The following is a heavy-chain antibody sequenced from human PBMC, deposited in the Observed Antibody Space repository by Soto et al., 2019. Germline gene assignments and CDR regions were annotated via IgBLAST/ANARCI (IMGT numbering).Heavy chain of an antibody. CDR2: IYPGDSDT. CDR3: ARWANIVVVPAAMPPPADYMDV. CDR1: GYSFTSYW. J-gene: IGHJ6*03. D-gene: IGHD2-2*01. V-gene: IGHV5-51*03. Sequence: EVQLVQSGAEVKKPGESLKISCKGSGYSFTSYWIGWVRQMPGKGLEWMGIIYPGDSDTRYSPSFQGQVTISADKSISTAYLQWSSLKASDTAMYYCARWANIVVVPAAMPPPADYMDVWGKGTTVTVSS.